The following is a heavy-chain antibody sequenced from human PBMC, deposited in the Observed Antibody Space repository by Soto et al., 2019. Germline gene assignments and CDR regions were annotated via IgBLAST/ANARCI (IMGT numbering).Heavy chain of an antibody. CDR2: ISGSGGST. J-gene: IGHJ6*03. V-gene: IGHV3-23*01. D-gene: IGHD2-2*01. Sequence: GGSLRLSCAASGFTFSSYAMSWVRQAPGKGLEWVSAISGSGGSTYYADSVKGRFTISRDNSKNTLYLQMNSLRAEDTAVYYCAKEAGYCSSTSCSPPTYYYYMDVWGKGTTVTSP. CDR3: AKEAGYCSSTSCSPPTYYYYMDV. CDR1: GFTFSSYA.